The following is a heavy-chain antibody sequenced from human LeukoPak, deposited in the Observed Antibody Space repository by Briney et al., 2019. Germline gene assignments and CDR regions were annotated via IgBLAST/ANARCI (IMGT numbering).Heavy chain of an antibody. D-gene: IGHD1-26*01. CDR1: GFSFSGSW. CDR2: IKEDGSLI. Sequence: GGSLSLSCAISGFSFSGSWMSWLRQAPGRGLEWVANIKEDGSLIYYVDSVKGRFTISRDNAKNSVYLQMNSLRFEDTAVYFCARDPEGGACDYWGQGTLVTVSS. J-gene: IGHJ4*02. V-gene: IGHV3-7*01. CDR3: ARDPEGGACDY.